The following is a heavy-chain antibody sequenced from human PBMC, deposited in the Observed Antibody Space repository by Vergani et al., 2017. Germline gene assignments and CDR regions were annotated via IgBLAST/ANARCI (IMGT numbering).Heavy chain of an antibody. J-gene: IGHJ4*02. Sequence: QVQLVQSGAEVKKPGASVKVSCKASGYTFTSYGISWVRQAPGQGLEWMGWISAYNGNTNYAQKLQGRVTMTTDTSTSTGYMELRSLRSDDTAVYYCARAPPYDSSGYYTFDYWGQGSVVTVSS. CDR3: ARAPPYDSSGYYTFDY. D-gene: IGHD3-22*01. CDR2: ISAYNGNT. CDR1: GYTFTSYG. V-gene: IGHV1-18*01.